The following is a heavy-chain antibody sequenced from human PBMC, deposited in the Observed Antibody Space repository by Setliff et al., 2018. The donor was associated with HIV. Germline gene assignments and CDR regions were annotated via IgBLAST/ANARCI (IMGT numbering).Heavy chain of an antibody. D-gene: IGHD2-2*01. CDR1: GGSISTYY. CDR2: IYYSGST. CDR3: ARGVRQVPASYYYYYYMDV. J-gene: IGHJ6*03. V-gene: IGHV4-59*01. Sequence: SETLSLTCSVSGGSISTYYWSWIRQPPGQGLEWIGYIYYSGSTNYNPSLKRRVTISVNKYKNQFSLKLRSVTAADTAVYYCARGVRQVPASYYYYYYMDVWGKGTTVTVSS.